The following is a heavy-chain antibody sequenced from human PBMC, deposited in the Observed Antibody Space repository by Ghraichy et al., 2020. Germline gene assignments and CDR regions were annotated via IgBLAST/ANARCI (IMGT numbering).Heavy chain of an antibody. CDR2: IYYSGST. CDR1: GGSISSSSYY. V-gene: IGHV4-39*01. D-gene: IGHD3-22*01. J-gene: IGHJ4*02. Sequence: ESLNISCTVSGGSISSSSYYWGWIRQPPGKGLEWIGSIYYSGSTYYNPSLKSRVTISVDTSKNQFSLKLSSVTAADTAVYYCARGIHYYDSSGPFDYWGQGTLVTVSS. CDR3: ARGIHYYDSSGPFDY.